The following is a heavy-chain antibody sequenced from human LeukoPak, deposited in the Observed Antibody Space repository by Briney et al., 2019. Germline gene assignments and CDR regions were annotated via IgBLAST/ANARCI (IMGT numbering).Heavy chain of an antibody. V-gene: IGHV4-39*01. D-gene: IGHD3-22*01. J-gene: IGHJ4*02. CDR1: GVSISNYY. Sequence: SETLSLTCTVSGVSISNYYWGWIRQPPGEGLEWIGSIYYSGSTYYNPSLKGRVTISVDTSKNQFSLKLSSVTAADTAVYYRASIYYDSSGYTFDYWGQGTLVTVSS. CDR3: ASIYYDSSGYTFDY. CDR2: IYYSGST.